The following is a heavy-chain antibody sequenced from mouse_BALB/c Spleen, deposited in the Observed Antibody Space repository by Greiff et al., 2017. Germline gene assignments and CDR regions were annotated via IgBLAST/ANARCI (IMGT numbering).Heavy chain of an antibody. J-gene: IGHJ2*01. CDR2: IDPENGNT. V-gene: IGHV14-1*02. D-gene: IGHD4-1*02. CDR1: GFNIKDYY. Sequence: LVESGAELVRPGALVKLSCKASGFNIKDYYMHWVKQRPEQGLEWIGWIDPENGNTIYDPKFQGKASITADTSSNTAYLQLSSLTSEDTAVYYCAQLGHGYWGQGTTLTVSS. CDR3: AQLGHGY.